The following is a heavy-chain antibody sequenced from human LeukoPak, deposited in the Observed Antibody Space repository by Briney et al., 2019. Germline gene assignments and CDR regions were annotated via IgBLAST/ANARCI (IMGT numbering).Heavy chain of an antibody. CDR2: IYYSGST. CDR3: ARNPILPFFLG. J-gene: IGHJ4*02. V-gene: IGHV4-39*07. Sequence: PSETLSLTCTVSGGSISSSNYYWGWIRQSPGKGLGWVGSIYYSGSTYYNPSLKSRVTISVDTSKNQFSLNLSSVTAADTAVYYCARNPILPFFLGWGQGTLVTVSS. D-gene: IGHD3-16*01. CDR1: GGSISSSNYY.